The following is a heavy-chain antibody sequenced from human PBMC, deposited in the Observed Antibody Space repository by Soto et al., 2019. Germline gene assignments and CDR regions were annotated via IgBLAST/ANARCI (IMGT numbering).Heavy chain of an antibody. CDR1: GLSITDSEMG. CDR2: IDSSGEK. CDR3: ARRHLAVAVSPWFDP. V-gene: IGHV2-26*01. D-gene: IGHD6-19*01. Sequence: QVTLKESGPVLVKPTETLTLRCTVSGLSITDSEMGVSWIRQPPGQPLEWLAHIDSSGEKSYRTFLTSRLAISKDTSKSQIVLTMTNMDPADTATYYCARRHLAVAVSPWFDPGGQGIPVTVS. J-gene: IGHJ5*02.